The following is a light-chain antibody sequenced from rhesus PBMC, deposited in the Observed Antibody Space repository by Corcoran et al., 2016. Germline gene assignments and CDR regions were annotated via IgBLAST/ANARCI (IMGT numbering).Light chain of an antibody. V-gene: IGLV2-23*01. Sequence: QAALTQPPSVSGSPGQSVTISCTGTSSDIGGYNFVSWYHQYPGKAPKLMIYDVTKRPSGVSDRFSGSKSGNTASLTISGLQAEDEADYYCSSYAGSNTYIFGAGTLLTVL. CDR1: SSDIGGYNF. CDR2: DVT. J-gene: IGLJ1*01. CDR3: SSYAGSNTYI.